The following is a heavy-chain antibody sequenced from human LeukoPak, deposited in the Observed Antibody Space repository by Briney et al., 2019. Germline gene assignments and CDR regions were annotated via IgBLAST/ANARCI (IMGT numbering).Heavy chain of an antibody. Sequence: SVKVSCKASGGTFSSYAISWVRQAPGQGLEWMGGIIPIFGTANYAQKFQGRVTTTADKSTSTAYMELSSLRSEDTAVYYCAKGDRSGYDFDYWGQGTLVTVSS. D-gene: IGHD5-12*01. CDR1: GGTFSSYA. V-gene: IGHV1-69*06. CDR2: IIPIFGTA. CDR3: AKGDRSGYDFDY. J-gene: IGHJ4*02.